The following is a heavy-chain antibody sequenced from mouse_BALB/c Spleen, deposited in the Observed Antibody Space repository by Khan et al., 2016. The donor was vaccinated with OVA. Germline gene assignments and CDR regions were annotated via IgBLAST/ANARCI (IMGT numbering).Heavy chain of an antibody. CDR1: GYSFTSYW. CDR2: IYPGISDT. CDR3: TRAYDSYYFDY. J-gene: IGHJ2*01. Sequence: EVQLQQSGTVLAGPGASVKMSYTASGYSFTSYWMHWITQRPGQGLEWIGAIYPGISDTRYNQKFKGKAKLTAVTSASPAYMALSSLTNEDAAVYYCTRAYDSYYFDYWGQGTTLTVSS. D-gene: IGHD2-4*01. V-gene: IGHV1-5*01.